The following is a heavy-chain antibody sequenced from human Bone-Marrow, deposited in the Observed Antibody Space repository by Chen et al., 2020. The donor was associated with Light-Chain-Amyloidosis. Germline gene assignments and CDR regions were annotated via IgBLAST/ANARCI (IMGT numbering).Heavy chain of an antibody. V-gene: IGHV4-59*01. CDR1: GGSFPSYH. Sequence: QVQLQESGTGLVKPSETLSLTCSVSGGSFPSYHWSWIRQHPGKGLEWIGYIYHSGSTNYKPALQRRVTISIEKSKNQFSLNLRSVTAADTAVYYCAGHYYASNAYYPFDYWGQGALVTVSS. J-gene: IGHJ4*02. D-gene: IGHD3-22*01. CDR2: IYHSGST. CDR3: AGHYYASNAYYPFDY.